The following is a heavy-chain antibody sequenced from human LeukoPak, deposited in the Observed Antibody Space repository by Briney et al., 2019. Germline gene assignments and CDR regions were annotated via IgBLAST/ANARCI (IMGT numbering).Heavy chain of an antibody. CDR1: GFTFNSHA. CDR2: ISWNSGSI. D-gene: IGHD6-6*01. Sequence: GGSLRLSCAASGFTFNSHAMGWVRQAPGKGLEWVSGISWNSGSIGYADSVKGRFTISRDNAKNSLYLQMNSLRAEDTALYYCAKDHDSQLPGYXFDYWGQGTLVTVSS. J-gene: IGHJ4*02. V-gene: IGHV3-9*01. CDR3: AKDHDSQLPGYXFDY.